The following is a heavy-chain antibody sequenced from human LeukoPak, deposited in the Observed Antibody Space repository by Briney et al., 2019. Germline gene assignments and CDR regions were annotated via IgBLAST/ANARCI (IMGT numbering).Heavy chain of an antibody. CDR1: GFAFSSYT. V-gene: IGHV3-21*01. Sequence: GGSLRLSCAASGFAFSSYTITWVRQAPGKGLEWVSSISSTSSFIFYADSVKGRFTISRDNAKNSLFLQMNSLRAEDTAVYYCARVAGQGWGPIISGVPAYLDYWGQGTLVTVSS. CDR2: ISSTSSFI. CDR3: ARVAGQGWGPIISGVPAYLDY. J-gene: IGHJ4*02. D-gene: IGHD3-16*01.